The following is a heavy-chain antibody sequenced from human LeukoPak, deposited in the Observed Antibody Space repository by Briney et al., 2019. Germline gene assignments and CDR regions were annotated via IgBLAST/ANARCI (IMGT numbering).Heavy chain of an antibody. CDR1: GYTFTSYY. D-gene: IGHD4-23*01. CDR3: ARDRRPYGGNPIYYFDY. CDR2: INPSGGST. V-gene: IGHV1-46*01. Sequence: ASVKVSCKASGYTFTSYYMHWVRQAPGQGLEWMGIINPSGGSTSYAQKFQGRVTMTRDMSTSTVYMELSSLRSEDTAVYYCARDRRPYGGNPIYYFDYWGQGTLVTVSS. J-gene: IGHJ4*02.